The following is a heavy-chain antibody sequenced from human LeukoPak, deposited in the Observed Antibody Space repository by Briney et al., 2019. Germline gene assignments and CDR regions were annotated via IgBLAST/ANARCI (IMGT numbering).Heavy chain of an antibody. CDR1: GGSISRGSYY. J-gene: IGHJ2*01. CDR2: VYNSGST. D-gene: IGHD3-10*01. V-gene: IGHV4-61*02. Sequence: SETLSLTCIVSGGSISRGSYYWNWIRQPAGKGLEWMGRVYNSGSTNYNPSLKSRVTISTDMSKNQFSLKLSSVTAADTAVYYCARVYYGSGTRFDLWGRGTQVTVSS. CDR3: ARVYYGSGTRFDL.